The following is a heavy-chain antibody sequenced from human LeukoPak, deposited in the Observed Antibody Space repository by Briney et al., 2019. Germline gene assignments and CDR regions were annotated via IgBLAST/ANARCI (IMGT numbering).Heavy chain of an antibody. V-gene: IGHV3-74*03. J-gene: IGHJ4*02. CDR3: LGDRLGPDY. CDR2: LTVDGTT. Sequence: GGYLSRSSCASGFTGSSAWMEWVRQGPGTGRVCVSRLTVDGTTTYADSVNGRFTISKDTAKNTVYLQMNSLRVEDTAVYYFLGDRLGPDYWGQGTLVTVSS. D-gene: IGHD3-3*01. CDR1: GFTGSSAW.